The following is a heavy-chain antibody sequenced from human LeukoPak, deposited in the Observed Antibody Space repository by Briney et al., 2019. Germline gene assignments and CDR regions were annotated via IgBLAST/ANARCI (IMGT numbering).Heavy chain of an antibody. J-gene: IGHJ3*01. CDR2: INQGGDT. Sequence: GGSLRLSCAASGFTFSSYAMRWVRQAPGKGLEWVSAINQGGDTSYAASVKGHFTISRDNSKNTLYLQMNSLRLEDTAVYYCAKSAVAVGLGAFDVWGRGTVVTVSS. CDR3: AKSAVAVGLGAFDV. CDR1: GFTFSSYA. D-gene: IGHD3-16*01. V-gene: IGHV3-23*01.